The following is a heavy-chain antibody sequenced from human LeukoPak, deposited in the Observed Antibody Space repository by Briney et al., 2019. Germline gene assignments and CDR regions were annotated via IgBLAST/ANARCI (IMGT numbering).Heavy chain of an antibody. CDR2: ISGSSGII. CDR1: GFTFNTYT. Sequence: GGSLRLSCAASGFTFNTYTMNWVRQAPGKGLEWVSYISGSSGIIDYADSVRGRFTISRDNAKNSLYLQMNSLRAEDTAVYYCARVGYDFWSGHSTFFDYWGQGTLVTVSS. D-gene: IGHD3-3*01. CDR3: ARVGYDFWSGHSTFFDY. V-gene: IGHV3-48*01. J-gene: IGHJ4*02.